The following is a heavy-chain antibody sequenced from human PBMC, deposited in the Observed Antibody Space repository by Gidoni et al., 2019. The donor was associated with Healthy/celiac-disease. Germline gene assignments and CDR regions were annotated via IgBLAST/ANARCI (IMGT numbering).Heavy chain of an antibody. CDR2: ISYDGSNK. J-gene: IGHJ4*02. V-gene: IGHV3-30*18. Sequence: QVQLVESGGGVVQPGRSLRLSCAASGFTFSSYGLHWVRQAPGKGLEWVEVISYDGSNKYYADSVKGRFTISRDNSKNTLYLQMNSLRAEDTAVYYCAKVDDSSGYYPAPFDYWGQGTLVTVSS. CDR3: AKVDDSSGYYPAPFDY. CDR1: GFTFSSYG. D-gene: IGHD3-22*01.